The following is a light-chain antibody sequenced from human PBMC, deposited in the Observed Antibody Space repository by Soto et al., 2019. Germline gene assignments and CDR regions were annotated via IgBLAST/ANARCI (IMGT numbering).Light chain of an antibody. CDR3: QSYDSSLSGVV. Sequence: QSVLTQPPAVSGAPGQRVTISCTGSSSNIGAGYDVHWYQQLPGTAPKVLIYGNSNRPSGVPDRFSGSTSGTSASLAITGLQAEDEADYYCQSYDSSLSGVVFGGGTKLTVL. CDR2: GNS. V-gene: IGLV1-40*01. CDR1: SSNIGAGYD. J-gene: IGLJ2*01.